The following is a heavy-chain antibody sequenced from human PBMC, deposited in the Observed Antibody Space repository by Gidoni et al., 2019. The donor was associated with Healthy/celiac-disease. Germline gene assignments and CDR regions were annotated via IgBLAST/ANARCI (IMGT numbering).Heavy chain of an antibody. J-gene: IGHJ6*02. CDR3: ARDRRITMVRGGIPYYYGMDV. CDR2: IYYSGST. Sequence: QVQLQESGPGLVKPSQTLSLTCTVSGGSISSGGYYWSWIRQHPGKGLEWIGYIYYSGSTYYNPSLKSRVTISVDTSKNQFSLKLSSVTAADTAVYYCARDRRITMVRGGIPYYYGMDVWGQGTTVTVSS. CDR1: GGSISSGGYY. V-gene: IGHV4-31*03. D-gene: IGHD3-10*01.